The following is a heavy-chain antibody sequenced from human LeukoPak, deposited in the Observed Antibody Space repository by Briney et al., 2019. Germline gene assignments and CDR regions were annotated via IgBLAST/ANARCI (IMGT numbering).Heavy chain of an antibody. CDR2: ISYDGSNK. J-gene: IGHJ4*02. Sequence: GRSLRLSCAASGFTFSSYAMHWVRQAPGKGVEWVAVISYDGSNKYYADSVKGRFTISRDNSKNTLYLQMNSLRAEDTAVYYCAREGCTNGVCYTEPFDYWGQGTLVTVSS. D-gene: IGHD2-8*01. CDR1: GFTFSSYA. V-gene: IGHV3-30*04. CDR3: AREGCTNGVCYTEPFDY.